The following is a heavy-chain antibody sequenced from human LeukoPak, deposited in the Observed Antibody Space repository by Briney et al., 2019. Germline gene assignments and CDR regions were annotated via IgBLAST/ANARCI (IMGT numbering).Heavy chain of an antibody. J-gene: IGHJ4*02. V-gene: IGHV1-24*01. CDR2: FGPEDGET. CDR3: ARSGLLLWFGELYNPFDY. D-gene: IGHD3-10*01. CDR1: GYTLTELS. Sequence: ASVKVSCRVSGYTLTELSMHWVRQAPGKGLEWMGGFGPEDGETIYAQKFQGRVTMTEDTSTDTAYMELSSLRSEDTAVYYCARSGLLLWFGELYNPFDYWGQGTLVTVSS.